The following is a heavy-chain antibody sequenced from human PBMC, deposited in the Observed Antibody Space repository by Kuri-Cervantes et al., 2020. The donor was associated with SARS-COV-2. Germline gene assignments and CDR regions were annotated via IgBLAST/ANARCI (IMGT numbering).Heavy chain of an antibody. Sequence: SETLSLTCAVYGGSFSGYYWSWIRQPPGKGLEWIGEINHSGSTNYNPSLKSRVTISVDTSKNRFSLKLSSVTAADTAVYYCARGQGGYYVDVWGKGTTVTVSS. J-gene: IGHJ6*03. CDR2: INHSGST. CDR1: GGSFSGYY. V-gene: IGHV4-34*01. CDR3: ARGQGGYYVDV. D-gene: IGHD3-16*01.